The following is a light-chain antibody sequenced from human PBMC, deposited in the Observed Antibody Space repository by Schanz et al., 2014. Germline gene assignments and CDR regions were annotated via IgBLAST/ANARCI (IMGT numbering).Light chain of an antibody. CDR3: QQRSNWPT. J-gene: IGKJ1*01. CDR2: DAS. V-gene: IGKV3-11*01. Sequence: EIVVTQSPATLSLSPGERATLSCRASQSVSSYLAWYQQKPGQAPRLLIYDASNRATGIPARFSGSGSGTDFTLTISSLEPEDFAVYYCQQRSNWPTFGQGTKVEIK. CDR1: QSVSSY.